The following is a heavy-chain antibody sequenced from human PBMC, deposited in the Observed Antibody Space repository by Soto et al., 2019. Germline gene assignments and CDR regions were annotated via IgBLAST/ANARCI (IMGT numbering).Heavy chain of an antibody. Sequence: HPGGSLRLSCAASGFTFSSYAMSWVRQAPGKGLEWVSAISGSGGSTYYADSVKGRFTISRDNSKNTLYLQMNSLRAEDTAVYYCAKDLDFRKGLRFLEWSSIGRTYYYGMDVWGQGTTVTVSS. D-gene: IGHD3-3*01. CDR3: AKDLDFRKGLRFLEWSSIGRTYYYGMDV. J-gene: IGHJ6*02. V-gene: IGHV3-23*01. CDR1: GFTFSSYA. CDR2: ISGSGGST.